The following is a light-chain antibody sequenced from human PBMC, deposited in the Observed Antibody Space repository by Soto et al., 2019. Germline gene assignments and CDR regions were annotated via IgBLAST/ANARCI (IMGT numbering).Light chain of an antibody. Sequence: QSVLTQPASVSGSPGQSITISCTRISSDVGTYNLVSWYQHHPGKAPKLMIYEGSKRPSGVSDRFSGSKSGNTASLTISGLQAEDEADYYGCSFAGSSINVFGTGTTV. CDR3: CSFAGSSINV. CDR1: SSDVGTYNL. V-gene: IGLV2-23*01. J-gene: IGLJ1*01. CDR2: EGS.